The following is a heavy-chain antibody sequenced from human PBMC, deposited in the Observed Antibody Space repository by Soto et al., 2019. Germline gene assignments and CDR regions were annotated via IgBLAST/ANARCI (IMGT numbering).Heavy chain of an antibody. V-gene: IGHV4-34*01. CDR3: ARGDRRYYYGSGNDY. J-gene: IGHJ4*02. CDR2: INHSGST. Sequence: QVQLQQWGAGLLKPSETLSLTCAVYGGSFSGYYWSWIRQPPGKGLEWIGEINHSGSTNYNPSLKRRVTISVDTSKNQFSLKLSSVTAADTAVYYCARGDRRYYYGSGNDYWGQGTLVTVSS. D-gene: IGHD3-10*01. CDR1: GGSFSGYY.